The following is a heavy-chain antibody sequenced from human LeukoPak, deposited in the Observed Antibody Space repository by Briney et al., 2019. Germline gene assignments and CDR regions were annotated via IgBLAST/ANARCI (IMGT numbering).Heavy chain of an antibody. D-gene: IGHD3-22*01. J-gene: IGHJ6*02. CDR3: ARHNYYDSSGYYRPYYYYYGMDV. Sequence: SETLSLTCTVSGGSISSYYWSWIRQPPGKGLEWIGYIYYSGSTNCNPSPKSRVTISVDTSKNQFSLKLSSVTAADTAVYYCARHNYYDSSGYYRPYYYYYGMDVWGQGTTVTVSS. CDR2: IYYSGST. V-gene: IGHV4-59*08. CDR1: GGSISSYY.